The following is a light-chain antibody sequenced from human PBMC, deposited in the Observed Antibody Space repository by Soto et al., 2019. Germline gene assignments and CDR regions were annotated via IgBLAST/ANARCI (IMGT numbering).Light chain of an antibody. CDR2: SAS. CDR1: QGISSF. V-gene: IGKV1-9*01. Sequence: DIQLTQSPSFLSASVGDRVTITCRASQGISSFLAWYQQQPGKAPKLLIYSASTLHSGVPSRFSGSGSGTEFTLTISSLQPEDFATYYCQQLNSYPLTFGQGTKVEI. CDR3: QQLNSYPLT. J-gene: IGKJ1*01.